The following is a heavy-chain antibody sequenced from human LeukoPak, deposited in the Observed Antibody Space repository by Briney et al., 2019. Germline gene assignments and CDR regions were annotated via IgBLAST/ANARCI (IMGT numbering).Heavy chain of an antibody. V-gene: IGHV3-66*02. CDR2: IYSGGSI. Sequence: GGSLRLSCAASGFTVSSNYMSWVRQAPGKGLEWVSVIYSGGSIYYADSVKGRFIISRDNSKNTLYLQMNSLRAEDTAVYYCAREKGYYFDYWGQGTLVTVSS. CDR1: GFTVSSNY. CDR3: AREKGYYFDY. J-gene: IGHJ4*02.